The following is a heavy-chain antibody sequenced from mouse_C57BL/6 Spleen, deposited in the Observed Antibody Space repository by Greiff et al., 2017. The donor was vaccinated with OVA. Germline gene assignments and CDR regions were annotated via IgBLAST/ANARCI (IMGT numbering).Heavy chain of an antibody. Sequence: EVQRVESGGDLVKPGGSLKLSCAASGFTFSSYGMSWVRQTPDKRLEWVATISSGGSYTYYPDSVKGRFTISRDNAKNTLYLQMSSLKSEDTAMYYCARGAAQARYFDVWGTGTTVTVSS. J-gene: IGHJ1*03. CDR2: ISSGGSYT. V-gene: IGHV5-6*01. D-gene: IGHD3-2*02. CDR1: GFTFSSYG. CDR3: ARGAAQARYFDV.